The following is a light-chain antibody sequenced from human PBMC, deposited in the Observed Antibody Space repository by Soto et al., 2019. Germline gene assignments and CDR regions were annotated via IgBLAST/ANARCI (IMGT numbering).Light chain of an antibody. V-gene: IGKV3-15*01. Sequence: ELLMTQSPATMSVSPGDRATLSCRTSQSVSSSLAWYQQIPGQAPRLLIYDASTRPTGLPARFGGSGSGKEFTITISSLPAEDFAVYYCQQYNNWPPLTFGAGTKVELK. CDR3: QQYNNWPPLT. J-gene: IGKJ4*01. CDR1: QSVSSS. CDR2: DAS.